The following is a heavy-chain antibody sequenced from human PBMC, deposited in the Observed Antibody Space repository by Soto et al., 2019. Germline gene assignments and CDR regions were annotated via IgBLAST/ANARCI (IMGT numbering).Heavy chain of an antibody. J-gene: IGHJ6*02. CDR1: GGTFSSYA. D-gene: IGHD2-2*01. CDR3: ARSQGSSTSLEIYYYYYYGMDV. Sequence: QVQLGQSGAEVKKPGSSVKVSCKASGGTFSSYAISWVRQAPGQGLEWMGGIIPISGTANYAQKFQGRVTITADESTSTACMELSSLRSEDTAVYYCARSQGSSTSLEIYYYYYYGMDVWGQGTTVTVSS. CDR2: IIPISGTA. V-gene: IGHV1-69*01.